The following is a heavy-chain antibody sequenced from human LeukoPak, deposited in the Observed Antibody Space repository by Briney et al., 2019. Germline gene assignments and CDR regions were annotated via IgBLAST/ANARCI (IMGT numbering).Heavy chain of an antibody. V-gene: IGHV3-7*01. CDR1: GFTFSRYW. D-gene: IGHD6-6*01. CDR2: IKQDGSEK. CDR3: AREGIEYSSSPANH. J-gene: IGHJ5*02. Sequence: GGSLRPSCAASGFTFSRYWMSWVRQAPGKGLEWVANIKQDGSEKYYVDSVKGRLTISRDNAKNSLYLQMNSLRAEDTAVYYCAREGIEYSSSPANHWGQGTLVTVSS.